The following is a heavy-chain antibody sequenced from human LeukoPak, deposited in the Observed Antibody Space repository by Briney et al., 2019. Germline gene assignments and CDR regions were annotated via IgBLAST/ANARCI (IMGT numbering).Heavy chain of an antibody. CDR2: ISGSGGST. Sequence: GGSLRLSCAASGFTFSSYAMSWVRQAPGKGLEWVSAISGSGGSTYYADSVKGRFTISRDNSKNTPYLQMNSLRAEDTAVYYCAKAPTINYYGAAFDIWGQGTMVTVSS. CDR3: AKAPTINYYGAAFDI. CDR1: GFTFSSYA. D-gene: IGHD3-10*01. J-gene: IGHJ3*02. V-gene: IGHV3-23*01.